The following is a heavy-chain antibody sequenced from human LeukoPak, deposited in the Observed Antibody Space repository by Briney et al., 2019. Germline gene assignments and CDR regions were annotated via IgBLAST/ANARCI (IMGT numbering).Heavy chain of an antibody. D-gene: IGHD5-12*01. Sequence: GGSLRLSCAASGFTFSSYEMNWVRQAPGKGLEWVGRIKSKTDGGTTDYAAPVKGRFTISRDDSKNTLYLQMNSLKTEDTAVYYCTTEGGGYPFDIWGQGTMVTVSS. CDR3: TTEGGGYPFDI. V-gene: IGHV3-15*01. J-gene: IGHJ3*02. CDR1: GFTFSSYE. CDR2: IKSKTDGGTT.